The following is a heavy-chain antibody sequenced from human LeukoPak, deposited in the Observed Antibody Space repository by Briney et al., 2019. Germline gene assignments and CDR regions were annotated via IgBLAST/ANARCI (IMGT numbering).Heavy chain of an antibody. J-gene: IGHJ4*02. CDR2: ISSDSTTI. Sequence: GGSLRLSGAASGFTFSSYSMNWVRQAPGKGLEWVSYISSDSTTIYYADSVKGRFTISRDNAKNSLYLQMNSLRDEDTAVYYCGRGRAYWGQGTLVSVSS. CDR3: GRGRAY. V-gene: IGHV3-48*02. CDR1: GFTFSSYS.